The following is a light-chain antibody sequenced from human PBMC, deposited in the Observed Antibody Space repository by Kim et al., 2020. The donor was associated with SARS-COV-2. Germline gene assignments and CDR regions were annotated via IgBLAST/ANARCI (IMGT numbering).Light chain of an antibody. V-gene: IGLV1-44*01. Sequence: ELTQPPSASGTPWQRVTISCSGSSSNIGSNTVNWYQQLPGTAPKLLIYSNNQRPSGVPDRFSGSKSGTSASLAISGLQSEDEADYYCAAWDDSLNAWVFGVGTQLTV. J-gene: IGLJ3*02. CDR3: AAWDDSLNAWV. CDR2: SNN. CDR1: SSNIGSNT.